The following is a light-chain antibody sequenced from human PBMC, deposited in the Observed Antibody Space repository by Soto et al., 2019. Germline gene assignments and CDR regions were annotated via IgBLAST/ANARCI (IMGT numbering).Light chain of an antibody. CDR1: QGINNY. CDR2: AAS. CDR3: HKYNSAPYT. V-gene: IGKV1-27*01. Sequence: DIQMTQSPSSLSASVGDRVTITCRASQGINNYLAWYQQKPGKVPKLLIYAASTLQSGVPSRFSGSGSGTDFTFTISSVQPEVVANYYFHKYNSAPYTFGQGTKLEIK. J-gene: IGKJ2*01.